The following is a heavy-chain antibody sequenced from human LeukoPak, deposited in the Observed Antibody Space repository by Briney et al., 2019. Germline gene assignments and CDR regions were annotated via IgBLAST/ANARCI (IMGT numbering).Heavy chain of an antibody. CDR1: GGSISSYY. CDR3: ARGDVYKSTLFDY. CDR2: ISYSGTT. D-gene: IGHD3-16*01. V-gene: IGHV4-59*01. J-gene: IGHJ4*02. Sequence: SETLSLTCTVSGGSISSYYWNWIRQPPGKGLEWIGYISYSGTTNYNPSLKGRVTISVDTSKKQFSLKLTSATAADTAVYYCARGDVYKSTLFDYWGQGTLVTVSS.